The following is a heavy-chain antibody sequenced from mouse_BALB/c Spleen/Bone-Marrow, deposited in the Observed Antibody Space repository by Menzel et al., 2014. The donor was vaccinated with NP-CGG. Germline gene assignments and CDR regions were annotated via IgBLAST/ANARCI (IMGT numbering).Heavy chain of an antibody. V-gene: IGHV14-3*02. CDR1: GFNIKDTH. CDR3: ARLGYRYGYWFFDV. D-gene: IGHD2-14*01. CDR2: IDPANGYT. J-gene: IGHJ1*01. Sequence: VQLKPSSASLVKPGASVKLSCTASGFNIKDTHMHWVKQRPEQGLEWTGRIDPANGYTKYDPKFQGKATITADTSSNTAYLQLSSLTSEDTAVYYCARLGYRYGYWFFDVWGAGTTVTVSS.